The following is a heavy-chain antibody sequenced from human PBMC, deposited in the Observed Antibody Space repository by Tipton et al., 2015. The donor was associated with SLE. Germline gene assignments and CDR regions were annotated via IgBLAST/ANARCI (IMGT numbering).Heavy chain of an antibody. J-gene: IGHJ3*02. V-gene: IGHV4-38-2*02. CDR3: AREKVGPGQGAFDI. CDR1: GYSISSGYY. D-gene: IGHD1-26*01. CDR2: IYHSGTA. Sequence: TLSLTCAVSGYSISSGYYWGWIRQPPGKGLEWIGSIYHSGTAYYNPTLKSRVTISVDTSKNQISLKLSSVTAADTAVYYCAREKVGPGQGAFDIWGQGTMVTVSS.